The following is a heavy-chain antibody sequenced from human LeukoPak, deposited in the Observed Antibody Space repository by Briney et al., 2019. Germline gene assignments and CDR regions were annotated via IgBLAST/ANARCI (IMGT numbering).Heavy chain of an antibody. V-gene: IGHV3-23*01. CDR3: ARVSPNTVTTLQYFDY. D-gene: IGHD4-17*01. J-gene: IGHJ4*02. CDR2: ISGTGDST. CDR1: GFTFSTYA. Sequence: GGSLRLSCAASGFTFSTYAMSWVRQPPGKGLEWVSAISGTGDSTYYAGSVKGRFTISRDNSKNTVSLQMSSLRAEDTAVYYCARVSPNTVTTLQYFDYWGQGTLVTVSS.